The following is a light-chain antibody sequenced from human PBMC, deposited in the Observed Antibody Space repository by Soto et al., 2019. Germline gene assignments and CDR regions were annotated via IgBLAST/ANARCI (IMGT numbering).Light chain of an antibody. CDR1: QTVSSSN. Sequence: VLTQSPGTLSLSPGGRATLSCRASQTVSSSNLAWYQKKPGQAPRVVIYGASTRATGIPDRFSGSGSGKDFTLTISRLEPEDFAVYYCQQYDNSPYTFGQGTNLEIK. CDR3: QQYDNSPYT. CDR2: GAS. V-gene: IGKV3-20*01. J-gene: IGKJ2*01.